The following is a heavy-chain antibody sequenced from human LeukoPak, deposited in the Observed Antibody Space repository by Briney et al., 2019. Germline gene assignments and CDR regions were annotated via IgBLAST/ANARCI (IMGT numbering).Heavy chain of an antibody. V-gene: IGHV1-3*01. Sequence: ASVKVSCKASGYTFTNYAMHWVRQAPGQRLEWMGWINAGNGNTKYSQKFQGRVTITRDTSASTAYMELSSLRSEDTAVYYCARERWLPERGDAFDIWGQGTMVTVSS. J-gene: IGHJ3*02. CDR1: GYTFTNYA. CDR2: INAGNGNT. D-gene: IGHD4-23*01. CDR3: ARERWLPERGDAFDI.